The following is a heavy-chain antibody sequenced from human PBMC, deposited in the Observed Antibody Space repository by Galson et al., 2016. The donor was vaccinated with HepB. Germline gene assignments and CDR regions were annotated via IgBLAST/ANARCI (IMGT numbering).Heavy chain of an antibody. Sequence: CAISGDSVSSNSAAWTWIRQSPLRGLEWLGRTYYRSKWYNDYAVSVKSRISIHPDTSKNQFSLKLTSVTAADTAVYYCARVFSSSWFYYFDFWGQGIQVTVSS. CDR1: GDSVSSNSAA. CDR3: ARVFSSSWFYYFDF. CDR2: TYYRSKWYN. J-gene: IGHJ4*02. D-gene: IGHD6-13*01. V-gene: IGHV6-1*01.